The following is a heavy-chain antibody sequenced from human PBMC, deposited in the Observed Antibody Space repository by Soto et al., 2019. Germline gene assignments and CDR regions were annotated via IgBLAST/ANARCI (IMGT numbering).Heavy chain of an antibody. Sequence: ASVKVSCKASGDTRTDFSMHWVRQAPGQRPEWMGWLSVGNGDTKYSQKFQGRVTITRDTSGRTAYMELSNLRSEDTAVYYCTTSGGDCGGGSCYNYFYYYGMDVWGQGTTVTVSS. CDR1: GDTRTDFS. CDR3: TTSGGDCGGGSCYNYFYYYGMDV. D-gene: IGHD2-15*01. J-gene: IGHJ6*02. V-gene: IGHV1-3*01. CDR2: LSVGNGDT.